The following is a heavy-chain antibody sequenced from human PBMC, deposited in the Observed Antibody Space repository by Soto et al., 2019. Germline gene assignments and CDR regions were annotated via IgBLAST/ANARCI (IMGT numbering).Heavy chain of an antibody. CDR3: ARDNLVATREWFDP. V-gene: IGHV4-38-2*02. CDR2: IYHSGST. D-gene: IGHD5-12*01. Sequence: PSVTLSLTCAVSGYSISSGYYWGWIRQPPGKGLEWIGSIYHSGSTYYNPSLKSRVTISVDTSKNQFSLKLSSVTAADTAVYYCARDNLVATREWFDPWGQGTLVTVSS. J-gene: IGHJ5*02. CDR1: GYSISSGYY.